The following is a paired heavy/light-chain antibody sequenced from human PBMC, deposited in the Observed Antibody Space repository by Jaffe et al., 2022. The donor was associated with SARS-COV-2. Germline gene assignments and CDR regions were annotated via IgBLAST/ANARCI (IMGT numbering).Heavy chain of an antibody. CDR2: INTNTGHP. D-gene: IGHD3-16*01. CDR1: GYIFTNYA. Sequence: QVKLVQSGSELAKPGASVEVSCKASGYIFTNYAINWVRQAPGQGLEWMGWINTNTGHPTYVEGFTGRFVFSLDTSVRTAYLQINSLKAEDTAVYYCATSLWVDPFDTWGQGTIVTVSS. CDR3: ATSLWVDPFDT. V-gene: IGHV7-4-1*02. J-gene: IGHJ3*02.
Light chain of an antibody. CDR1: QSVISNF. V-gene: IGKV3-20*01. CDR3: QHYGSSSRT. Sequence: EIVLTQSPGTLSLSPGERATLSCRASQSVISNFLAWHQQKPGQTPRLLIYGASRRAAGIPDRFSGSGSGTDFTLTISTLEPEDFAVYYCQHYGSSSRTFGQGTKVEI. J-gene: IGKJ1*01. CDR2: GAS.